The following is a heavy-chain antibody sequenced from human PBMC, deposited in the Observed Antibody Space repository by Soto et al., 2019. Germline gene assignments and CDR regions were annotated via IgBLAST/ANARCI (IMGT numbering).Heavy chain of an antibody. J-gene: IGHJ6*02. CDR2: IIPIFGTA. Sequence: SVKVSCKASGGTFSSYAISWVRQAPGQGLEWMGGIIPIFGTANYAQKFQGRVTITADESTSTAYMELSSLRSEETAVYYCARVGGIAGAGSYYGMDVWGQGTTVTVSS. CDR1: GGTFSSYA. D-gene: IGHD6-19*01. V-gene: IGHV1-69*13. CDR3: ARVGGIAGAGSYYGMDV.